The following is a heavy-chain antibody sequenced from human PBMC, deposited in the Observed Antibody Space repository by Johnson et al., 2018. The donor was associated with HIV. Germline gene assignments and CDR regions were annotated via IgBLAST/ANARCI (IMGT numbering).Heavy chain of an antibody. Sequence: QVQLVESGGGVVQPEKSLRLSCAASGFTFSSYALHWVRQAPGKGLEWVAVISYDANNKYYADAVKGRFTISRDNSKNTLYLQMNSLRAEDTAVYYCAKEQLLRAFDIWGQGTMVTVSS. D-gene: IGHD2-15*01. J-gene: IGHJ3*02. CDR1: GFTFSSYA. CDR3: AKEQLLRAFDI. V-gene: IGHV3-30*04. CDR2: ISYDANNK.